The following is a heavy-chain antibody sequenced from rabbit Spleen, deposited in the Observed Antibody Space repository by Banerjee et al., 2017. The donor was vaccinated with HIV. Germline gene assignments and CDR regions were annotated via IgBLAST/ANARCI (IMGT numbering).Heavy chain of an antibody. CDR1: GFDFSNSYW. Sequence: QEQLVESGGGLVQPEGSLTLTCTASGFDFSNSYWICWVRQAPGKGLEWIGCIGTGSAITYYANWAKGRFTITKTSSTTVTLQMTSLTVADTATYFCARDAGSGHYIDAYFDLWGQGTLVTVS. CDR2: IGTGSAIT. D-gene: IGHD8-1*01. J-gene: IGHJ4*01. V-gene: IGHV1S45*01. CDR3: ARDAGSGHYIDAYFDL.